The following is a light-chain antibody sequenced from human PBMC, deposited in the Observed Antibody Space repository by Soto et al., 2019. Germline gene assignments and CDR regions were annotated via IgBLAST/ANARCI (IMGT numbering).Light chain of an antibody. Sequence: EIVLTQSPGTLSLSPGERATLSCRAGQSVSSSYLAWYQQKPGQAPRLLIYGASNRATGIPDRFSGSGSGTDFTLTISRMETEDFAVYYCQQSGSSSGWTFGQGTKVEIK. CDR1: QSVSSSY. J-gene: IGKJ1*01. V-gene: IGKV3-20*01. CDR2: GAS. CDR3: QQSGSSSGWT.